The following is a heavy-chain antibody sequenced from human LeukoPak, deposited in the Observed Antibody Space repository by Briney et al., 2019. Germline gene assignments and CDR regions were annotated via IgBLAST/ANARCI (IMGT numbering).Heavy chain of an antibody. J-gene: IGHJ5*02. Sequence: ASVTVSCKASGYTFTSYGISWVRQAPGQGLEWMGWISAYNGNTNYAQKLQGRVTMTRDMSTSTVYMELSSLRSEDTAVYYCARDMYGDYDRGKNWFDPWGQRTLVTVSS. CDR3: ARDMYGDYDRGKNWFDP. V-gene: IGHV1-18*01. CDR2: ISAYNGNT. CDR1: GYTFTSYG. D-gene: IGHD4-17*01.